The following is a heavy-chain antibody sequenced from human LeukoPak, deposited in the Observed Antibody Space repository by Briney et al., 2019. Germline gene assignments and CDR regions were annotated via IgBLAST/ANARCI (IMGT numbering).Heavy chain of an antibody. V-gene: IGHV3-7*01. D-gene: IGHD3-22*01. Sequence: GGSLRLSCAASGLTFSSYWMSWVRQAPGKGLEWVANIKQDGREKYYVDSVKGRFTISRDNAKNSLYLQMNSLRAEDTAVYYCARDPYYYDSSGYGGYYYYYGMDVWGQGTTVTVSS. CDR2: IKQDGREK. J-gene: IGHJ6*02. CDR1: GLTFSSYW. CDR3: ARDPYYYDSSGYGGYYYYYGMDV.